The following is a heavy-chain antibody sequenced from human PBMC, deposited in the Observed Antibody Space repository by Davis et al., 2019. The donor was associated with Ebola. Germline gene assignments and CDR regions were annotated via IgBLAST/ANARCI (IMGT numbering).Heavy chain of an antibody. V-gene: IGHV1-3*01. D-gene: IGHD3-3*01. CDR3: ARKNHDLWSGYYNYGMDV. CDR2: INAGNGYT. J-gene: IGHJ6*04. Sequence: AASVKVSCKASGYTFTSYAMHWVRQAPGQRLEWMGWINAGNGYTKYSQKFQGRVTITRDTSASTVHMELSSLRSEDTAVYYCARKNHDLWSGYYNYGMDVWGKGTTVTVSS. CDR1: GYTFTSYA.